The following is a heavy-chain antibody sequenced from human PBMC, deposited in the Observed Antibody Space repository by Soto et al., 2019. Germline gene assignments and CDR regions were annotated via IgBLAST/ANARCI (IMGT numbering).Heavy chain of an antibody. J-gene: IGHJ4*02. Sequence: PWGVLRLSCAASGFTFSDYYMSWIRQAPGKGLEWLAYIHNGRSTNYNPSLMSRVSISLDTSKSQFSLNLNSVTAADTAVYYCARTLSGGFDYWGQGTLVTVPS. CDR3: ARTLSGGFDY. CDR1: GFTFSDYY. CDR2: IHNGRST. V-gene: IGHV4-59*01.